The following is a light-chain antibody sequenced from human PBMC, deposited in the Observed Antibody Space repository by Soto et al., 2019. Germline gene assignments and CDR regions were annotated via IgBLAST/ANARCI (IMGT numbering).Light chain of an antibody. Sequence: DIQMTQSPSSLSASVGDRVTITCRASQSISSYLNWYQQKPGKAPKLLIYAASSLQSGVPSRFSGSESGTDFTLAISSLQHEDFATYSCQQSYSTPPTFGQGTKVEIK. CDR1: QSISSY. CDR3: QQSYSTPPT. J-gene: IGKJ1*01. V-gene: IGKV1-39*01. CDR2: AAS.